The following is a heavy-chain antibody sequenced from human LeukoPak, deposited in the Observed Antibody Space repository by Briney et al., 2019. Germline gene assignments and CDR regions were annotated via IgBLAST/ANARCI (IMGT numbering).Heavy chain of an antibody. Sequence: GGSLRLSCAASGFTFNDAWMTWVRQAPGKGLEWVANIAPDGSTQNYVDSLEGRFTISRDNPKNSLYLQMHSLRAEDAAVYYCARVIGGAIDHWGQGTLVTVSS. CDR3: ARVIGGAIDH. CDR1: GFTFNDAW. V-gene: IGHV3-7*01. J-gene: IGHJ4*02. CDR2: IAPDGSTQ. D-gene: IGHD1-26*01.